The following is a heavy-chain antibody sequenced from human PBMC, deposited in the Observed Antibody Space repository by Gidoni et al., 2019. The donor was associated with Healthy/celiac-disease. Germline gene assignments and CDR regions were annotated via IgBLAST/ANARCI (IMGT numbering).Heavy chain of an antibody. CDR3: ARGEGPYSGSYYLNWFDP. D-gene: IGHD1-26*01. CDR1: GFTFSSYA. CDR2: ISSNGGST. Sequence: EVQLVESGGGLVQPGGSLRLSCAASGFTFSSYAIHWVRQAPGKGLEYVSAISSNGGSTYYANSVKGRFTISRDNSKNTLYLQMGSLRAEDMAVYYCARGEGPYSGSYYLNWFDPWGQGTLVTVSS. J-gene: IGHJ5*02. V-gene: IGHV3-64*01.